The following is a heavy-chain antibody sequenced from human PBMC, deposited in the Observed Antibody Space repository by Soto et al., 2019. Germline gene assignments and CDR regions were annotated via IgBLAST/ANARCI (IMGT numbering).Heavy chain of an antibody. CDR1: GFSLTTTGVG. V-gene: IGHV2-5*01. CDR2: VYWNDER. D-gene: IGHD3-22*01. Sequence: QIALQESGPTVVKPTQTLTLTCTFSGFSLTTTGVGVGWIRHAPGKAVEWLAMVYWNDERRYSPSLKSRLTITQDTSKNQMVLTMTYMDPVDTATYFCAHYDSSGYFSHFDSWGQGTLVTVSS. J-gene: IGHJ4*02. CDR3: AHYDSSGYFSHFDS.